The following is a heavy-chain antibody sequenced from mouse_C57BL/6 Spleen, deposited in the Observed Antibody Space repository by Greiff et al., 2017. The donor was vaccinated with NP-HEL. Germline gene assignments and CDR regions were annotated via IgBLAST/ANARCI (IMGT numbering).Heavy chain of an antibody. CDR2: IDPANGNT. Sequence: EVQLQQSVAELVRPGASVKLSCTASGFNIKNTYMHWVKQRPEQGLEWIGRIDPANGNTKYAPKFQGKATITADTSSNTAYLQLSSLTSEDTAIYYCAADYDGGPFPFDYWGQGTTLTVSS. J-gene: IGHJ2*01. V-gene: IGHV14-3*01. CDR3: AADYDGGPFPFDY. D-gene: IGHD2-4*01. CDR1: GFNIKNTY.